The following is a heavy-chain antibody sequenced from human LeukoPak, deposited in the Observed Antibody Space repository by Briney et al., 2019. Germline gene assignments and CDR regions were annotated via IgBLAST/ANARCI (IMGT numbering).Heavy chain of an antibody. D-gene: IGHD6-19*01. CDR2: ISAYNGNT. CDR3: ARADSGWFASGTLDI. Sequence: ASVKVSCKASGYTFTSYGISWMRQAPGQGLEWMGWISAYNGNTNYAQKLQGRVTMTTDTSMGTAYMELRSLRSDDTAVYYCARADSGWFASGTLDIWGQGTMVTVSS. CDR1: GYTFTSYG. V-gene: IGHV1-18*01. J-gene: IGHJ3*02.